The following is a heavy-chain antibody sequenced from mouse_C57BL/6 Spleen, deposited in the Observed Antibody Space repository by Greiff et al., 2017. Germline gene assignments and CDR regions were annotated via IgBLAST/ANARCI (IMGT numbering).Heavy chain of an antibody. CDR3: ARASGSSLYWYFDV. CDR1: GYTFTSYW. J-gene: IGHJ1*03. V-gene: IGHV1-53*01. CDR2: INPSNGGT. D-gene: IGHD1-1*01. Sequence: QVQLQQPGTELVKPGASVKLSCKASGYTFTSYWMHWVKQRPGQGLEWIGNINPSNGGTNYNEKFKSKATLTVDKSSSTAYMQLSSLTSEDSAVYGCARASGSSLYWYFDVWGTGTTVTVSS.